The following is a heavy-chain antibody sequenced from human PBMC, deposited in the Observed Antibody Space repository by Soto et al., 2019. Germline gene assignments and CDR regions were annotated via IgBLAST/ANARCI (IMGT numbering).Heavy chain of an antibody. CDR2: ISYDGRVK. J-gene: IGHJ4*02. Sequence: QVQLVESGGGVVQPGRSLSLSCAASGFTFSDYPMHWVRQAPGKGLEWWAVISYDGRVKYYVDSVKGRFTISRDDSKNTLCLQMNSLRVDDTAVYYCARDFIVGAPDYFDYWGQGTLVTVSS. D-gene: IGHD1-26*01. CDR3: ARDFIVGAPDYFDY. V-gene: IGHV3-30*04. CDR1: GFTFSDYP.